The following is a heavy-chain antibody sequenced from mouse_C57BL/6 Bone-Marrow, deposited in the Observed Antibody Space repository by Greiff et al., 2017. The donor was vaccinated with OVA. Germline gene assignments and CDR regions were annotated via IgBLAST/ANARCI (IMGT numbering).Heavy chain of an antibody. Sequence: DVMLVESGGDLVKPGGSLKLSCAASGFTFSSYGMSWVRQTPDKRLEWVATISSGGSYTYYPDSVKGRFTISRDNAKNTLYLQMSSLKSEDTAMYYCARHKDSNYERYAMDYWGQGTSVTVSS. J-gene: IGHJ4*01. D-gene: IGHD2-5*01. CDR2: ISSGGSYT. CDR1: GFTFSSYG. V-gene: IGHV5-6*02. CDR3: ARHKDSNYERYAMDY.